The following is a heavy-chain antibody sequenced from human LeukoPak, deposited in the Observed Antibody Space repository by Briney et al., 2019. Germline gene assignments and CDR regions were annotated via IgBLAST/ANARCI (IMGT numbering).Heavy chain of an antibody. Sequence: SETLSLTCAVSGDSISSAGYYWSWVRQHPGTGLEWIGFLYYSGSTFYSPSLRSRLTISRDTSGNQFSLTLRSVTAADTAVYYCARGDSDYGDGGLDYWGQGTLVIVSS. CDR2: LYYSGST. J-gene: IGHJ4*02. D-gene: IGHD4-17*01. CDR3: ARGDSDYGDGGLDY. V-gene: IGHV4-31*11. CDR1: GDSISSAGYY.